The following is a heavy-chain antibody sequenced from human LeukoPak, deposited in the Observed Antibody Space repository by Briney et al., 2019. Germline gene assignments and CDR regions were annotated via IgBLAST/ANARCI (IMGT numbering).Heavy chain of an antibody. CDR3: ARDIGVKRIADY. CDR2: IYTSGST. V-gene: IGHV4-4*07. CDR1: GGSISSYY. D-gene: IGHD2-8*01. Sequence: SETLSPTCTVSGGSISSYYWSWIRQPAGKGLGWIGRIYTSGSTNYNPSLKSRVTMSVDTSKNQFSLKLSSVTAADTAVYYCARDIGVKRIADYWGQGTLVTVSS. J-gene: IGHJ4*02.